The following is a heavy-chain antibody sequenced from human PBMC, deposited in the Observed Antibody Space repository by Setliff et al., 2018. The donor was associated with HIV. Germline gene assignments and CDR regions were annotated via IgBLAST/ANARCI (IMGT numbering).Heavy chain of an antibody. D-gene: IGHD2-15*01. CDR1: GGSISSSNW. V-gene: IGHV4-4*02. CDR2: IYHSGST. J-gene: IGHJ4*02. CDR3: ARGGASSKYFDS. Sequence: PSETLSLTCVVSGGSISSSNWWSWVRQPPGKGLAWIGEIYHSGSTNYNPSLKSRVSMSVDKSKNQFSVKLTPVTPADTALYYCARGGASSKYFDSWGQGTLVTVSS.